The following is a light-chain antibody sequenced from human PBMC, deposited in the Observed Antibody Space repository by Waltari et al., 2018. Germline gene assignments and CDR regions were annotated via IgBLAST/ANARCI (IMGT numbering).Light chain of an antibody. CDR2: AAS. V-gene: IGKV1-9*01. Sequence: DIQLTQSPSFLSASVGDRVTITYRASQDISHYLAWYHLRPGKAPKLLIYAASTLQGGVPARFSGSGSGTDFTLTISSLQPEDFATYYCEHFNNYPLTFGGGTKVEIK. CDR3: EHFNNYPLT. CDR1: QDISHY. J-gene: IGKJ4*01.